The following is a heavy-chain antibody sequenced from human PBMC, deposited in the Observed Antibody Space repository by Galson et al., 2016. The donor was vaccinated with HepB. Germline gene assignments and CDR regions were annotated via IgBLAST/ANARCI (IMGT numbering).Heavy chain of an antibody. CDR2: IIPIFGTT. CDR1: GGTFGRYA. D-gene: IGHD2-2*01. Sequence: SCKASGGTFGRYAISWVRQAPGQGLEWMGGIIPIFGTTNYAQKFQGRVTITADESTSTAYMELSSLRSEDTAVYYCARPQSPYCSSTNCFYYGMDLWGQGTTVTVSS. J-gene: IGHJ6*02. V-gene: IGHV1-69*01. CDR3: ARPQSPYCSSTNCFYYGMDL.